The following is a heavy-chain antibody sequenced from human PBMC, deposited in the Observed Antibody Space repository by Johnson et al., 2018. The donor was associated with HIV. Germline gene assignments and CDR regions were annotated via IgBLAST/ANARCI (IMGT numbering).Heavy chain of an antibody. J-gene: IGHJ3*01. Sequence: EVQLVESGGGLVQPGGSLRLSCAASGFTFSSYAMSWVRQAPGKGLEWVSAISGSGGSTYYADSVKGRFTISRDTSKNTLYLQMNSLRPEDTAVYYCASDGWELLGVAAFDVWGQGTLVTVSS. CDR2: ISGSGGST. CDR1: GFTFSSYA. CDR3: ASDGWELLGVAAFDV. D-gene: IGHD1-26*01. V-gene: IGHV3-23*04.